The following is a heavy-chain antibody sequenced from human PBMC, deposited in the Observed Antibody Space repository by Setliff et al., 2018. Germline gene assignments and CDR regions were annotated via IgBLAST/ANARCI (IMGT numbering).Heavy chain of an antibody. CDR3: ARSFSRSGKFLLDY. CDR1: GGSFSGYY. D-gene: IGHD1-26*01. Sequence: PSETLSLTCAVYGGSFSGYYWGWIRQPPGKRLEWIGEIIHSGSTNYNPSLKSRVTISMDTSKNQFSLKVPSVTAADTAVYYCARSFSRSGKFLLDYWGQGALVTVSS. J-gene: IGHJ4*02. V-gene: IGHV4-34*12. CDR2: IIHSGST.